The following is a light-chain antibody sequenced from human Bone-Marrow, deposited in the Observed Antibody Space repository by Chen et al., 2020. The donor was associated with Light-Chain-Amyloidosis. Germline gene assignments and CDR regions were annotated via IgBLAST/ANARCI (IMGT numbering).Light chain of an antibody. Sequence: QSVLTQPPSVSGAPGQQVTILCTGRSSNIGAGNDVHWYQQLPGTTPKLLIYGNTNRLSGVPSRFSGSKSGTSASLVISGLQPDDEADYHCQTYANATHVFGTGTKVIVL. CDR1: SSNIGAGND. CDR2: GNT. V-gene: IGLV1-40*01. CDR3: QTYANATHV. J-gene: IGLJ1*01.